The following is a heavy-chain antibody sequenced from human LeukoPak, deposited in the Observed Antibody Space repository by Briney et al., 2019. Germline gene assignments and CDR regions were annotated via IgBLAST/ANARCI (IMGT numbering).Heavy chain of an antibody. Sequence: EGSLRLSCAASGFTFNKSPMNWVRQAPGKGLEWISNIRDDSDGTTYADSVKGRFTISRDNAKNSLYLQINSLRAEDTAVYYCVKDLNWAFDYWGQGTLVTVSS. V-gene: IGHV3-48*01. CDR1: GFTFNKSP. CDR3: VKDLNWAFDY. CDR2: IRDDSDGT. J-gene: IGHJ4*02. D-gene: IGHD3-16*01.